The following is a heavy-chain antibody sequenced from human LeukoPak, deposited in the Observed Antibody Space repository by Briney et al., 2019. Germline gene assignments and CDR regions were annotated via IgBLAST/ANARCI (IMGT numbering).Heavy chain of an antibody. Sequence: GGSLRLSCAASGFTFSSYGMHWVRQAPGKRLEWVAVISYDGSNKYYADSVKGRFTISRHDSESTLYLQMNSLKTEDTAVYYCATDPIPRLPHEGYWGQGTLVTVSS. CDR3: ATDPIPRLPHEGY. D-gene: IGHD5-12*01. V-gene: IGHV3-30*03. CDR1: GFTFSSYG. J-gene: IGHJ4*02. CDR2: ISYDGSNK.